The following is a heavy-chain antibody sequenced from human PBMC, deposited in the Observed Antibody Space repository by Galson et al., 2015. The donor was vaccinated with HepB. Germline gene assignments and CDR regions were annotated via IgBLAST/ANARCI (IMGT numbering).Heavy chain of an antibody. CDR2: ISGSGGST. J-gene: IGHJ6*02. CDR3: AKEFGVRGVIAVNYGMDV. CDR1: GFTFSSYA. D-gene: IGHD3-10*01. V-gene: IGHV3-23*01. Sequence: SLRLSCAASGFTFSSYAMSWVRQAPGKGLEWVSAISGSGGSTYYADSVKGRFTISRDNSKNTLYLQMNSLRAEDTAVYYCAKEFGVRGVIAVNYGMDVWGQGTTVTVSS.